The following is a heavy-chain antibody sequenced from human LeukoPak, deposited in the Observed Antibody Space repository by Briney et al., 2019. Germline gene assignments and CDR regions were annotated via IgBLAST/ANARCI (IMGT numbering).Heavy chain of an antibody. CDR1: GGTFSSYA. V-gene: IGHV1-69*04. J-gene: IGHJ3*02. Sequence: ASVKASCKASGGTFSSYAISWVRQAPGQGLEWMGRIIPILGIANYAQKFQGRVTITADKSTSTAYMELSSLRSEDTAVYYCARDPEYQLLSLGAFDIWGQGTMVTVSS. CDR3: ARDPEYQLLSLGAFDI. D-gene: IGHD2-2*01. CDR2: IIPILGIA.